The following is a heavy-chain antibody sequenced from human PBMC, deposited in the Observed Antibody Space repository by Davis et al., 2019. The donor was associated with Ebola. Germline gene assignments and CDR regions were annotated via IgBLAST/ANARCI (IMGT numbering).Heavy chain of an antibody. CDR3: ARWGSSDVDY. Sequence: ASVKVSCRASGYTFTSYDINWVRQATGQGLEWMGWMNPNSGNTGYAQKFQGRVTITRNTSIRTAYMELSSLRSEDTAVYYCARWGSSDVDYWGQGTLVTVSS. CDR2: MNPNSGNT. V-gene: IGHV1-8*03. CDR1: GYTFTSYD. D-gene: IGHD6-6*01. J-gene: IGHJ4*02.